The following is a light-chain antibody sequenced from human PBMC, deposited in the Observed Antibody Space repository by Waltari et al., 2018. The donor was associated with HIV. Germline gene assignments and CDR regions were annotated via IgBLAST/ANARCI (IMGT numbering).Light chain of an antibody. V-gene: IGLV1-51*01. CDR2: DNN. CDR1: SPNIGNNY. CDR3: GTWDSSRSAVV. Sequence: QSVLTQPPSVSAAPGQKVTISCSGSSPNIGNNYVSCYQQLPETAPKLLIYDNNKRPSGIPDRFSGSKSGTSATLGITGLQTGDEADYYCGTWDSSRSAVVFGGATKLTVL. J-gene: IGLJ2*01.